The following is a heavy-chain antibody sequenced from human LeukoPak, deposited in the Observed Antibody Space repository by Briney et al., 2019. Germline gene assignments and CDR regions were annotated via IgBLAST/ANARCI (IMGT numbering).Heavy chain of an antibody. CDR3: ARGRNYYGMDV. J-gene: IGHJ6*02. V-gene: IGHV1-8*01. CDR1: GYTFTSYD. Sequence: ASVKVSCKASGYTFTSYDISWVRQATGQGLEWMGWMNPTSGDTEYAQKFQGRITMTMSTSISTAYMELTSLRSEDTAVYYCARGRNYYGMDVWGQGTTVTVTS. CDR2: MNPTSGDT.